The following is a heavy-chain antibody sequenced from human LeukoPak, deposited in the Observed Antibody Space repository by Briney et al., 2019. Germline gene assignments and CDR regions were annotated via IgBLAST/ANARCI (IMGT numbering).Heavy chain of an antibody. Sequence: SETLSLTCTVSGGSFTSYFWSWIRQPPGRGLEWIGYIYYSGSTNYNPSLNNRVTISVDTSKNQFSLKLSSVTAADTAVYYCASYGGGYYGSGSYYDYWGQGTLVTVSS. V-gene: IGHV4-59*12. CDR1: GGSFTSYF. CDR2: IYYSGST. CDR3: ASYGGGYYGSGSYYDY. D-gene: IGHD3-10*01. J-gene: IGHJ4*02.